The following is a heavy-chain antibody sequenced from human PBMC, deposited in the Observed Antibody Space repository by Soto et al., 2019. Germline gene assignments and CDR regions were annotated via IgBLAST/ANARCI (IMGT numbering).Heavy chain of an antibody. J-gene: IGHJ4*02. Sequence: EVQLVESGGGSVQPGGSLRLSCVASGITFTNYWMQWVRQVPGKGLVWDARVESDGRGTSYADFGKGRFTISRDNAKNTLYLQMNSLRVEDTAMYYCGTVFEHWGQGIPVTVSS. CDR2: VESDGRGT. V-gene: IGHV3-74*01. CDR1: GITFTNYW. CDR3: GTVFEH.